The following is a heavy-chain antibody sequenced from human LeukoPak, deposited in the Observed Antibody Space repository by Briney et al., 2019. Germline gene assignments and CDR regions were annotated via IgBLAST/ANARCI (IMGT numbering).Heavy chain of an antibody. CDR2: ISGSGGST. CDR1: GFTFSSYA. J-gene: IGHJ4*02. V-gene: IGHV3-23*01. Sequence: GGPLRLSCAASGFTFSSYATSWVRQAPGKGLEWVSAISGSGGSTYYADSVKGRFTISRDNSKNTLYLQMNSLRAEDTAVYYCAKDPNYDILTGYSSFDYWGQGTLVTVSS. D-gene: IGHD3-9*01. CDR3: AKDPNYDILTGYSSFDY.